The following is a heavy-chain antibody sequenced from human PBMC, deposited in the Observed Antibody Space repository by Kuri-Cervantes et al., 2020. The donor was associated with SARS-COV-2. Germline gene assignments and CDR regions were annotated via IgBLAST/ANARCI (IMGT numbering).Heavy chain of an antibody. CDR2: IYYSGST. Sequence: LSCTVTGGSISSYYWSWIRQPPGKGLEWIGYIYYSGSTNYNPSIKSQVTISVDTSKNQFSLKLSSVTAADTAVYYCASDHIAVAGTGDYWGQGTLVTVSS. V-gene: IGHV4-59*08. D-gene: IGHD6-19*01. CDR3: ASDHIAVAGTGDY. CDR1: GGSISSYY. J-gene: IGHJ4*02.